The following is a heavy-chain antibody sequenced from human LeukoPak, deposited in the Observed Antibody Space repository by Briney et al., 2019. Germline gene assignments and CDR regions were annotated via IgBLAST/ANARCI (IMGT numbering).Heavy chain of an antibody. CDR3: ARERLVGATLDAFDI. V-gene: IGHV1-2*02. Sequence: ASVKVSCKASGYTFTGYYIHWVRQAPGQGLEWMGWINSNSGGTNYAQKFQGRVTMTRDTSISTAYMELSRLRSDDTAVYYCARERLVGATLDAFDIWGQGTMVTVSS. CDR2: INSNSGGT. J-gene: IGHJ3*02. D-gene: IGHD1-26*01. CDR1: GYTFTGYY.